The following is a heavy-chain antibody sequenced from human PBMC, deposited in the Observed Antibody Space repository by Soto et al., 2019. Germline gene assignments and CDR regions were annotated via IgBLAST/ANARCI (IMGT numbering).Heavy chain of an antibody. D-gene: IGHD5-12*01. CDR3: ARGLYSGWHYFDY. CDR2: IYSGGST. Sequence: EVQLVESGGGLVQPGGSLRHSCAASGFTVSSNYMSWVRQAPGKGLEWVSVIYSGGSTYYADSVKGRFTISRDNSKNTLYLQMNSLRAEDTAVYYCARGLYSGWHYFDYWGQGTLVTVSS. CDR1: GFTVSSNY. V-gene: IGHV3-66*01. J-gene: IGHJ4*02.